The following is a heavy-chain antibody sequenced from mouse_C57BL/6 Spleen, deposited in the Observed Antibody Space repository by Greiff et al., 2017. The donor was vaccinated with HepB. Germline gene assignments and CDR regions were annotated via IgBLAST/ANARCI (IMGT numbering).Heavy chain of an antibody. D-gene: IGHD2-5*01. CDR3: ARQGSNYAWCAY. J-gene: IGHJ3*01. CDR1: GFTFSSYG. V-gene: IGHV5-6*01. CDR2: ISSGGSYT. Sequence: EVQLVESGGDLVKPGGSLKLSCAASGFTFSSYGMSWVRQTPDKRLEWVATISSGGSYTYYPDSVKGRFTISRDNAKNTLYLQMSGLKSEDTAMYYCARQGSNYAWCAYWGQGTLVTVSA.